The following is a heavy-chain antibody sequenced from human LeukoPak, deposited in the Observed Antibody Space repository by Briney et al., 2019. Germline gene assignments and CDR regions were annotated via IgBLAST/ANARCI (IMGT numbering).Heavy chain of an antibody. CDR1: GGSFSGYY. CDR3: ATWEDSRVQRGGFEP. CDR2: INHSGST. V-gene: IGHV4-34*01. Sequence: PSETLSLTCAVYGGSFSGYYWSWIRQPPGKGLEWIGEINHSGSTNYNPSLKSRVTISVDTSKNQFSLKLSSVTAEDTAVYYCATWEDSRVQRGGFEPWGQGNLVTVSS. J-gene: IGHJ5*02. D-gene: IGHD6-19*01.